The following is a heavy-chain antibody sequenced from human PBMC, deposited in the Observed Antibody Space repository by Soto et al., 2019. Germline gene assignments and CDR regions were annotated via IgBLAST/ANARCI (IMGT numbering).Heavy chain of an antibody. D-gene: IGHD3-9*01. V-gene: IGHV4-59*01. CDR1: GGSISSYY. J-gene: IGHJ4*02. Sequence: SETLSLTCTVSGGSISSYYWSWIRQPPGKGLEWIGYIYYSGSTNYNPSLKSRVTISVDTSKNQFSLKLSSVTAADTAVYYCASTARPLLRYFDGLFDYWGQGTLGTVSS. CDR3: ASTARPLLRYFDGLFDY. CDR2: IYYSGST.